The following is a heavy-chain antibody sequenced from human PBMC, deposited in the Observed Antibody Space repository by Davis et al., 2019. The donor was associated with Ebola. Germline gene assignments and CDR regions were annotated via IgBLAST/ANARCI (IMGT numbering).Heavy chain of an antibody. D-gene: IGHD3-10*01. Sequence: PGGSLRLSCAASGFTFSSYAMSWVRQAPGKGPEWVSAIDGGGDATYYADSVKGRFTISRDSSKNTLFLQMSSLRAEDTAVYYCAKDWGYMVRGVMIDYWGQGTLVTVSS. V-gene: IGHV3-23*01. CDR1: GFTFSSYA. CDR3: AKDWGYMVRGVMIDY. J-gene: IGHJ4*02. CDR2: IDGGGDAT.